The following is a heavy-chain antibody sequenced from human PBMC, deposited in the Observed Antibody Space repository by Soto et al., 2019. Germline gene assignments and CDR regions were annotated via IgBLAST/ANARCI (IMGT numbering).Heavy chain of an antibody. V-gene: IGHV3-73*01. J-gene: IGHJ4*02. CDR2: IRSKANSYAT. CDR1: GFTFSGSA. D-gene: IGHD3-22*01. CDR3: TSLHYYDSSGYLDDDY. Sequence: GGSLRLSCAASGFTFSGSAMHWVRQASGKGLEWVGRIRSKANSYATAYAASVKGRFTISRDDSKNTAYLQMNSLKTEDTAVYYCTSLHYYDSSGYLDDDYWGQGTLVTVSS.